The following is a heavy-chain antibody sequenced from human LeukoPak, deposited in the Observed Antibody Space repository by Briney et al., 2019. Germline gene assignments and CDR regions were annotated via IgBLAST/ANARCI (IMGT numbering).Heavy chain of an antibody. CDR1: GGSFSGYY. D-gene: IGHD3-16*01. CDR3: ARGLGDYVWGSWSLGFDY. J-gene: IGHJ4*02. V-gene: IGHV4-34*01. CDR2: INHSGST. Sequence: TASETLSLTCAVYGGSFSGYYWSWIRQPPGKGLEWIGEINHSGSTNYNPSLKSRVTISVDTSKNQFSLKLSSVTAADTAVYYCARGLGDYVWGSWSLGFDYWGQGTLVTVSS.